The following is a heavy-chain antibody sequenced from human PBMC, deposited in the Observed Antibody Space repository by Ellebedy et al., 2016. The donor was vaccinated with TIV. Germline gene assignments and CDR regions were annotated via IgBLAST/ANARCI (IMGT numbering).Heavy chain of an antibody. Sequence: GGSLRLXCTTSGFTFSDYALSWFRQAPGKGLEWVAFIRKKGYGGTTEYAASVKDRFTISRDDSRSIAYLQLNSLKTEDTAVYYCTRTLPGDYWGQGTLVTVSS. J-gene: IGHJ4*02. CDR1: GFTFSDYA. D-gene: IGHD1-1*01. CDR2: IRKKGYGGTT. V-gene: IGHV3-49*03. CDR3: TRTLPGDY.